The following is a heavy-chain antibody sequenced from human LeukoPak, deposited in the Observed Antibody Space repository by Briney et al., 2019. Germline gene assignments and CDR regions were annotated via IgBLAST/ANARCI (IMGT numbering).Heavy chain of an antibody. Sequence: PGGTLRLSCAVSGLTFSNYGMSWVRQAPGKGLEWVSAITGSGGRTYYADSVKGRFTISRDNSKNTLYLQMNSLRAEDTAVYYCAKSGYNLFDYWGQGTLVTVSS. CDR3: AKSGYNLFDY. J-gene: IGHJ4*02. CDR2: ITGSGGRT. D-gene: IGHD5-24*01. V-gene: IGHV3-23*01. CDR1: GLTFSNYG.